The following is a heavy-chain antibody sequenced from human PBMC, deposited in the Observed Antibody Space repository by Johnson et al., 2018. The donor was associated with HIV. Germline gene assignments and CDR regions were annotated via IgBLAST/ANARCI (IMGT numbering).Heavy chain of an antibody. Sequence: VQLVESGGGLVQPGGSLRLSCAASGFTFGTYWMHWVRQAPGKGLEWVSRINANGGATTYADSVKGRFTISRDNAKNTLYLQMNRLRAEDTALYYCAKGGIASRFFDIWGQGTMVTVSS. D-gene: IGHD6-6*01. CDR2: INANGGAT. J-gene: IGHJ3*02. CDR1: GFTFGTYW. CDR3: AKGGIASRFFDI. V-gene: IGHV3-74*02.